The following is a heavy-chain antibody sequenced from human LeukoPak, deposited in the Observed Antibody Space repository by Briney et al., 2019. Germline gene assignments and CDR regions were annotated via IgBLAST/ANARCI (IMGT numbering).Heavy chain of an antibody. V-gene: IGHV3-74*01. J-gene: IGHJ4*02. Sequence: PGGSLRLSCAASGFTFSSYWMHWVRQAPGKGLVWVSRINSDGSSTSYADSVKGRFTISRDNAKNTLYLQINSLRAEDTAVYYCARPGFRWPHFDYWGQGTLVTVSS. D-gene: IGHD4-23*01. CDR1: GFTFSSYW. CDR2: INSDGSST. CDR3: ARPGFRWPHFDY.